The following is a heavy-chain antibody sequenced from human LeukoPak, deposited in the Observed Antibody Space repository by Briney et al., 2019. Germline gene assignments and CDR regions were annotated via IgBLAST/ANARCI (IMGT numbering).Heavy chain of an antibody. CDR1: GFTFSNAW. V-gene: IGHV3-15*01. CDR2: IKSKTDGGTT. J-gene: IGHJ3*02. Sequence: GGTLRLSCAASGFTFSNAWRSWIRQAPGKGLEWVGRIKSKTDGGTTDYAAPVKGRFTISRDDSKNTLYLRMNSLKTEDTAVYYCTTDNLPGALDAFDIWGQGTMVTVSS. CDR3: TTDNLPGALDAFDI.